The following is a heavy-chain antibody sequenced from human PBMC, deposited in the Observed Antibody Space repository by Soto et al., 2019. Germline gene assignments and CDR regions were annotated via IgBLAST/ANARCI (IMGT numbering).Heavy chain of an antibody. CDR3: ARHSHTSLGYCSGGSCFSGLAPLSQAPSNGMDV. CDR2: IYPGDSDT. D-gene: IGHD2-15*01. V-gene: IGHV5-51*01. CDR1: GYSFTSYW. J-gene: IGHJ6*02. Sequence: GESLKISCKGSGYSFTSYWIGWVRQMPGKGLEWMGIIYPGDSDTRYSPSFQGQVTISADKSISTAYLQWSSLKASDTAMYYCARHSHTSLGYCSGGSCFSGLAPLSQAPSNGMDVWGQGTTVTVSS.